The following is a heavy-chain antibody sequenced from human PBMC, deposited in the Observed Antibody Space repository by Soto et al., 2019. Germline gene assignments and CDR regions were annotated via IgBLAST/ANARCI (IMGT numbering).Heavy chain of an antibody. Sequence: SVKVSCKASGGTFSNYAFSWVRQAPGQGLEWMGGILPIFTTATYAPKFQDRVTITADESTSTVYMDLSSLRSEYTALYYCAKDIGFQQHLFVFDNWGQGTLVTVSS. J-gene: IGHJ4*02. CDR1: GGTFSNYA. CDR2: ILPIFTTA. CDR3: AKDIGFQQHLFVFDN. V-gene: IGHV1-69*13. D-gene: IGHD6-13*01.